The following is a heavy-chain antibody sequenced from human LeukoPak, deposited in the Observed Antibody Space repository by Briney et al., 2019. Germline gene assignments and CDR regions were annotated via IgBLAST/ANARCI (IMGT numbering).Heavy chain of an antibody. CDR2: IDAGATST. CDR1: GFTFSSYG. J-gene: IGHJ4*02. V-gene: IGHV3-48*02. Sequence: GGSLRLSCAASGFTFSSYGMHWVRQAPGKGLEWVSYIDAGATSTNYADSVWGRFTLSRDNAQNSVHLQMNSLRDEDTAVYYCVRGRLLRSTKYFDYWGQGALVTVSS. CDR3: VRGRLLRSTKYFDY. D-gene: IGHD2-21*02.